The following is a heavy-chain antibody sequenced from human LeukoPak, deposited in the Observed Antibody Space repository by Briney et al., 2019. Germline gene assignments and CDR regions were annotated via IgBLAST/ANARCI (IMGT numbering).Heavy chain of an antibody. CDR3: ATGDPSSSWHDP. CDR2: FDPEDGET. CDR1: GYTLTELS. V-gene: IGHV1-24*01. Sequence: ASVKVSCKVSGYTLTELSMHWVRQAPGKGLEWMGGFDPEDGETIYAQKFQGRVTMTEDTSTDTAYMELSSLRSEDTAVYYCATGDPSSSWHDPWGQGTLVTVSS. D-gene: IGHD6-13*01. J-gene: IGHJ5*02.